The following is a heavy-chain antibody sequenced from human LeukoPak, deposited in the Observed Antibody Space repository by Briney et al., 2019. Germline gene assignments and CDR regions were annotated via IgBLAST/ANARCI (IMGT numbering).Heavy chain of an antibody. CDR3: AELGITMIGGV. CDR1: GFTFSSYE. J-gene: IGHJ6*04. V-gene: IGHV3-48*03. D-gene: IGHD3-10*02. Sequence: PGGSLRLSCEASGFTFSSYEMNWVRQAPGQGLEWVSYISSSSSTIYYADSVKGRFTISRDNAKNSLYLQMNSLRAEDTAVYYCAELGITMIGGVWGKGTTVTISS. CDR2: ISSSSSTI.